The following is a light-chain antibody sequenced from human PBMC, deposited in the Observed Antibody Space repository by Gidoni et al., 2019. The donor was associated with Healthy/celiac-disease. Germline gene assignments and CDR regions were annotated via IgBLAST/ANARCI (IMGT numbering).Light chain of an antibody. Sequence: EIVLTHSPATLSLSPGERATLSCSASQSVSSYFAWYQQNPGQAPRLLIYAASNRATGIPARFSGSGSGTYSTLTISRLAPEDFAVYYWQQRSNWPPTFGQGTKVEIK. J-gene: IGKJ1*01. CDR1: QSVSSY. CDR2: AAS. V-gene: IGKV3-11*01. CDR3: QQRSNWPPT.